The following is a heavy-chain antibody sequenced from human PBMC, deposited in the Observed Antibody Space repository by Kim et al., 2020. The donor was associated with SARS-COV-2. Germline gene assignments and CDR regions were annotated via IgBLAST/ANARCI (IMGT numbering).Heavy chain of an antibody. Sequence: VKGRFTISRDDSKNTLYLQMNSLKTEDTAVYYCTTGIAAADRYYYYGMDVWGQGTTVTVSS. J-gene: IGHJ6*02. CDR3: TTGIAAADRYYYYGMDV. V-gene: IGHV3-15*01. D-gene: IGHD6-13*01.